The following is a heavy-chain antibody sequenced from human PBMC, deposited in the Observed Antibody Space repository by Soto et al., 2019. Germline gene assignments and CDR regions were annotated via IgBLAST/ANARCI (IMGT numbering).Heavy chain of an antibody. CDR1: GFTFSNYW. D-gene: IGHD2-15*01. CDR2: INSDGSVS. J-gene: IGHJ6*03. CDR3: ARGDCVGGTCYSLAGSFYYYMDV. Sequence: EVQLVESGGGLVQPGGSLRLSWAASGFTFSNYWRYWVRQAPGKGLEWVSRINSDGSVSSYADSVKGRLTISRDNVKNTLYLQMDSLRAEDTAVYYCARGDCVGGTCYSLAGSFYYYMDVWGKGTTVTVFS. V-gene: IGHV3-74*02.